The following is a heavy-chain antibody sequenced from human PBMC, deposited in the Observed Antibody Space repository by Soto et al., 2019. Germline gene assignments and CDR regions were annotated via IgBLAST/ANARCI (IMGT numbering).Heavy chain of an antibody. CDR2: IDPSDSYT. Sequence: EVQLVQSGAEVKKPGESLRISCKGSGYSFTSYWISWVRQMPGKGLEWMGRIDPSDSYTNYSPSFQGHVTISADQSISTTFLQWSSLQASDTAMYYWARQGTNSEPNWFDPWGQGTLVTVSS. V-gene: IGHV5-10-1*03. J-gene: IGHJ5*02. CDR1: GYSFTSYW. D-gene: IGHD7-27*01. CDR3: ARQGTNSEPNWFDP.